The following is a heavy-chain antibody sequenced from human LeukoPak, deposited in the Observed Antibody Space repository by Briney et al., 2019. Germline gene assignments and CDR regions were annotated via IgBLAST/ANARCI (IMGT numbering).Heavy chain of an antibody. Sequence: SETLSLTCTVSGGSISSYYWSWIRQPAGKGLEWIGRIYTSGSTNYNPSLKSRVTISVDKSKNQFSLRLSSVTAADTAVYYCARDQGQLPNFDYWGQGTLVTVSS. D-gene: IGHD5-18*01. V-gene: IGHV4-4*07. J-gene: IGHJ4*02. CDR1: GGSISSYY. CDR3: ARDQGQLPNFDY. CDR2: IYTSGST.